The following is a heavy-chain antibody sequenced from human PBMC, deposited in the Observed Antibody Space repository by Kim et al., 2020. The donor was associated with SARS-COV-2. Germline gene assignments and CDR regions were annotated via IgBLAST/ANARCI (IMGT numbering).Heavy chain of an antibody. D-gene: IGHD3-10*01. CDR3: AHRRPFGFDY. J-gene: IGHJ4*02. V-gene: IGHV2-5*01. CDR2: DK. Sequence: DKRYRQSLKSRLTITKDTSKNQVVLTMTNMDPVDTATYYCAHRRPFGFDYWGQGTLVTVSS.